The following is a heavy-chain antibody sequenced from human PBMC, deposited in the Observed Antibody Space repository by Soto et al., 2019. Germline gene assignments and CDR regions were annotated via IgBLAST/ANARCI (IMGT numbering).Heavy chain of an antibody. V-gene: IGHV1-2*04. D-gene: IGHD6-19*01. Sequence: ASVKVSCKASGYTFTGYYMHWVRQAPGQGLEWMGWINPNSGGTNYAQKFQGWVTMTRDTSISTAYMELSRLRSDDTAVYYCARXQGAHSSGWQDHDAFDIWGQGTMVTVSS. CDR2: INPNSGGT. CDR3: ARXQGAHSSGWQDHDAFDI. CDR1: GYTFTGYY. J-gene: IGHJ3*02.